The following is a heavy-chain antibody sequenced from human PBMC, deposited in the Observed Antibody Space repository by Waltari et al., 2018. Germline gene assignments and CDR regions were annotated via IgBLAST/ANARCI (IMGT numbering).Heavy chain of an antibody. J-gene: IGHJ3*02. Sequence: QLQLQESGPGLVKPSETPSPPCSAPVGSISSNSYYWGWIRQSPGKGLEWIGSIYYSGSTYYNPSLKSRVTISVDTSKNQFSLKLRSVTVADTAVYYCARHGVIAVAGSDAFDIWGQGTRVTVSS. CDR2: IYYSGST. V-gene: IGHV4-39*01. CDR1: VGSISSNSYY. CDR3: ARHGVIAVAGSDAFDI. D-gene: IGHD6-19*01.